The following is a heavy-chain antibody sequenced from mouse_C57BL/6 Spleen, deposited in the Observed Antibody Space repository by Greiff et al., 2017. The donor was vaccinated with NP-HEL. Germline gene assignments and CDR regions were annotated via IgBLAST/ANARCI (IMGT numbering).Heavy chain of an antibody. V-gene: IGHV3-6*01. J-gene: IGHJ4*01. CDR1: GYSITSGYY. Sequence: QLQQSGPGLVKPSQSLSLTCSVTGYSITSGYYWNWIRQFPGNKLEWMGYISYDGSNNYNPSLKNRISITRDTSKNQFFLKLNSVTTEDTATYYCAREGYDYDEYYYAMDYWGQGTSVTVSS. CDR2: ISYDGSN. CDR3: AREGYDYDEYYYAMDY. D-gene: IGHD2-4*01.